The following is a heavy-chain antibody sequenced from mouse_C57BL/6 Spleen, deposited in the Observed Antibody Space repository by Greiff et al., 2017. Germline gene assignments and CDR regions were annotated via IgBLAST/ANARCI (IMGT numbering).Heavy chain of an antibody. CDR3: ARWGGSSYVP. Sequence: VKLQESGAELVRPGTSVKVSCKASGYAFTNYLIEWVKQRPGQGLEWIGVINPGSGGTNYNEKFKGKATLTADKSSSTAYMQLSSLTSEDSAVYFCARWGGSSYVPWGQGTSVTVSS. CDR1: GYAFTNYL. J-gene: IGHJ4*01. D-gene: IGHD1-1*01. V-gene: IGHV1-54*01. CDR2: INPGSGGT.